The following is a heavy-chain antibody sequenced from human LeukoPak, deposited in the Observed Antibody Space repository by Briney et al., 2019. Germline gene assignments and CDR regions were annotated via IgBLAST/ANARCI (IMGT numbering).Heavy chain of an antibody. V-gene: IGHV3-23*01. D-gene: IGHD3-22*01. J-gene: IGHJ6*02. CDR3: AKDSGATMIVVVIGGMDV. Sequence: GGSLRLSCAASGSTFSSYAMSWVRQAPGKGLEWVSAISGSGGSTYYADSVKGRFTISRDNSKNTLYLQMNSLRAEDTAVYYCAKDSGATMIVVVIGGMDVWGQGTTVTVSS. CDR1: GSTFSSYA. CDR2: ISGSGGST.